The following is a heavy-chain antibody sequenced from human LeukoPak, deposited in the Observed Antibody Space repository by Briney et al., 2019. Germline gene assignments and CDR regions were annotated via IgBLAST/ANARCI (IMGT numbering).Heavy chain of an antibody. D-gene: IGHD6-13*01. Sequence: GGSLRLSCAASGFTFSSFWMSWVRQAPGKRLEWVANIKQDGSEKYYIDSVKGRFTISRDNAKMSLDLRMNSLRAEDTALYYCATTGHSSSWYYFDYWGRGTLVTVSS. CDR1: GFTFSSFW. J-gene: IGHJ4*02. V-gene: IGHV3-7*01. CDR2: IKQDGSEK. CDR3: ATTGHSSSWYYFDY.